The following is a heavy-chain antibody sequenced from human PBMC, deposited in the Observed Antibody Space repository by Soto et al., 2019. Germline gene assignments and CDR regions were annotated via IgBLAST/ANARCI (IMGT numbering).Heavy chain of an antibody. CDR3: ARDTNPPYYYGSGHFYGMDV. V-gene: IGHV3-53*01. Sequence: EVQLVESGGGLIQPGGSLRLSCAASGFTVSSNYMSWVRQAPGKGLEWVSAIYSGGSTYYADSVKGRFTISRDNSKNTLYLQMNSLRAEDTAVYYCARDTNPPYYYGSGHFYGMDVWGQGTTVSVSS. CDR1: GFTVSSNY. J-gene: IGHJ6*02. D-gene: IGHD3-10*01. CDR2: IYSGGST.